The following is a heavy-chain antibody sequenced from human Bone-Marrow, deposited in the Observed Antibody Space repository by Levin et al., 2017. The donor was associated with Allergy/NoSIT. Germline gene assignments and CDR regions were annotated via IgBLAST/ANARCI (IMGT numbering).Heavy chain of an antibody. CDR2: ISDDGDER. CDR1: GFTFRAYA. V-gene: IGHV3-30-3*01. Sequence: GGSLRLSCVVSGFTFRAYAMHWVRQAPGKGLEWVAAISDDGDERYYADTVKGRFTISRDNAKNTLYLQMNSLRSDDTAVYYCAREVSLEEGEEVYVYMDVWGKGTTVTVSS. D-gene: IGHD3-16*01. CDR3: AREVSLEEGEEVYVYMDV. J-gene: IGHJ6*03.